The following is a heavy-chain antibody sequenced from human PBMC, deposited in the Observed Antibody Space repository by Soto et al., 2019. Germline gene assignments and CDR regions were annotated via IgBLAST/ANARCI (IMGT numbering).Heavy chain of an antibody. D-gene: IGHD2-8*01. Sequence: GASVKVSCKASGYAFTSCGYAWVRQAPGQGLEWMGWISAYNGDTNYAQKFQDRVTLTTDTSTTTVHMELRNLGSDDTAVYYCARSGAYCTSITCLFDSFWGLGTLVTVSS. CDR2: ISAYNGDT. CDR1: GYAFTSCG. CDR3: ARSGAYCTSITCLFDSF. J-gene: IGHJ4*02. V-gene: IGHV1-18*01.